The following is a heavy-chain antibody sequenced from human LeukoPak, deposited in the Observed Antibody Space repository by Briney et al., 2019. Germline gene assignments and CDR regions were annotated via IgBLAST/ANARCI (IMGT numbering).Heavy chain of an antibody. CDR2: MNPNSGNT. Sequence: ASVKVSCKASGYTFTSYDINWVRQATGQGLEWMGWMNPNSGNTGYAQKFQGRVTMTRNTSISTAYMEPSSLRSEDTAVYYCARGGYSGYEYYYYYYGMDVWGQGTTVTVSS. V-gene: IGHV1-8*01. J-gene: IGHJ6*02. CDR3: ARGGYSGYEYYYYYYGMDV. CDR1: GYTFTSYD. D-gene: IGHD5-12*01.